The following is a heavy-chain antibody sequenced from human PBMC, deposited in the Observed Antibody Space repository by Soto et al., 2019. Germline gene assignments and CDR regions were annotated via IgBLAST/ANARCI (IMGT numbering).Heavy chain of an antibody. Sequence: GGSLRLSCAASGFTFSSYAMHWVRQAPGKGLEWVAVISYDGSNKYYADSVKGRFTISRDNSKNTLYLQMNSLRAEDTAVYYCARDHPELNGIGGATDYWGQGTLVTVSS. CDR2: ISYDGSNK. CDR1: GFTFSSYA. V-gene: IGHV3-30-3*01. CDR3: ARDHPELNGIGGATDY. D-gene: IGHD1-26*01. J-gene: IGHJ4*02.